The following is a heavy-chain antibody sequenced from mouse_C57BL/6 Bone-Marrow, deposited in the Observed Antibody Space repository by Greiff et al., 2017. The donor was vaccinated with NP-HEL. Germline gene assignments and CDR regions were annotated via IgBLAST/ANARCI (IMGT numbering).Heavy chain of an antibody. V-gene: IGHV1-52*01. CDR1: GYTFTSYW. CDR3: ARGGSRYYFDY. J-gene: IGHJ2*01. CDR2: IDPSDSET. Sequence: QVQLQQPGAELVRPGSSVKLSCKASGYTFTSYWMHWVKQRPIQGLEWIGNIDPSDSETHYNQKFKDKATLTVDKSSSTAYMQLSSLTSEDSAVYYCARGGSRYYFDYWGQGTTLTVSS.